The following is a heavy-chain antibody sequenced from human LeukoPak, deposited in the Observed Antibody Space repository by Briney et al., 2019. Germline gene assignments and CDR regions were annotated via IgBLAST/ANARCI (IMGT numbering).Heavy chain of an antibody. CDR3: AREEAGEQLVPY. D-gene: IGHD6-6*01. CDR1: GYTFTGYY. J-gene: IGHJ4*02. Sequence: ASVKVSCKASGYTFTGYYMHWVRQVPGQGLEWMGWINPNSGGTNYAQKFQGRVTMTRDTSISTAYMELSRLRSDDTAVYYCAREEAGEQLVPYWGQGTLVTVSS. V-gene: IGHV1-2*02. CDR2: INPNSGGT.